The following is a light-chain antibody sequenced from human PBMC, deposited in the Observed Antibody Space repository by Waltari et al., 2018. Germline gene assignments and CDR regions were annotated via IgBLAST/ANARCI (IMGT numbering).Light chain of an antibody. V-gene: IGKV1-5*03. Sequence: DIQMTQSPSTLSASVGDRVTITCRASQSSSSWLAWYQQKPGKAPKLLIYKASSLESGVPSRFRGSGSGTEFTLTISSLQPDDFATYYCQQYNSYLWTFGQGTKVEIK. CDR3: QQYNSYLWT. J-gene: IGKJ1*01. CDR1: QSSSSW. CDR2: KAS.